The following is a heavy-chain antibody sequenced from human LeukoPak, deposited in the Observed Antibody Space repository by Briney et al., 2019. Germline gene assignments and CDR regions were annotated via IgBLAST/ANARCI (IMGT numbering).Heavy chain of an antibody. V-gene: IGHV4-4*09. Sequence: PSETLSLTCTVSGGSISSYYWSWIRQPPGKGLEWIGYIYTSGSTNYNPSLKSRVTISVDTSKNQFSLKLSSVIAADTAVYYCARQMGEYCSSTSCYTRFGYYYYYYYMDVWGKGTTVTVSS. CDR2: IYTSGST. D-gene: IGHD2-2*02. CDR1: GGSISSYY. J-gene: IGHJ6*03. CDR3: ARQMGEYCSSTSCYTRFGYYYYYYYMDV.